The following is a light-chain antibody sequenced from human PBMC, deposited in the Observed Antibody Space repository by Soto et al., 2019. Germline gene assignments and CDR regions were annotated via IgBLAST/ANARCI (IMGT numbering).Light chain of an antibody. CDR1: SGYSTYG. CDR3: QTWGTGIWV. V-gene: IGLV4-69*01. CDR2: LNSDGSH. Sequence: QPVLTQSPSASASLGASVKLTCTLSSGYSTYGIAWHQQQPEKGPCFLMKLNSDGSHNKGDGIPDRFSGSSSGAESYLTISSLQLEDEADYYCQTWGTGIWVFGGGTKVTVL. J-gene: IGLJ3*02.